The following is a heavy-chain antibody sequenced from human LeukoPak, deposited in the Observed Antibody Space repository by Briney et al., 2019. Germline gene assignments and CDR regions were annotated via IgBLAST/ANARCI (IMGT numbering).Heavy chain of an antibody. V-gene: IGHV3-66*01. Sequence: PGGSLRLSCAASGFTVSSNYMSWVCQAPGKGLEWVSVIYSGGSTYYADSVKGRFTISRDNSKNTLYLQMNSLRAEDTAVYYCARVMSIYDSSGYDAFDIWGQGTMVTVSS. CDR3: ARVMSIYDSSGYDAFDI. J-gene: IGHJ3*02. CDR1: GFTVSSNY. D-gene: IGHD3-22*01. CDR2: IYSGGST.